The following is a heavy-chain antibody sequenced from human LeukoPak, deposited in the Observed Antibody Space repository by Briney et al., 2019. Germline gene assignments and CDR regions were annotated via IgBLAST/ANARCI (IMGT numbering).Heavy chain of an antibody. CDR3: ARDLGIQLWFY. J-gene: IGHJ4*02. V-gene: IGHV3-23*01. CDR1: GFTFSSYA. D-gene: IGHD5-18*01. CDR2: ISGSGGST. Sequence: GGSLRLSCAASGFTFSSYAMSWVRQAPGKGLEWVSAISGSGGSTYYADSVKGRFTISRDNSKNTLYLQMNSLRAEDTAVYYCARDLGIQLWFYWGQGTLVTVSS.